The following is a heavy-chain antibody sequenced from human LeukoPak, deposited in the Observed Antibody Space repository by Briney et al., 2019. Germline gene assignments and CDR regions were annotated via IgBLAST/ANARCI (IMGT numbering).Heavy chain of an antibody. J-gene: IGHJ4*02. D-gene: IGHD2/OR15-2a*01. CDR3: ATRILLCHYY. CDR1: GVSLSSSSYY. Sequence: SETLSPTCTVSGVSLSSSSYYFGRIRQPAGEGLEWIGSIVYSGSTYYNLSLKSRVTISVDPSKKQFSLNMRSATAADTAIYYCATRILLCHYYWGQGTLVTVSS. V-gene: IGHV4-39*01. CDR2: IVYSGST.